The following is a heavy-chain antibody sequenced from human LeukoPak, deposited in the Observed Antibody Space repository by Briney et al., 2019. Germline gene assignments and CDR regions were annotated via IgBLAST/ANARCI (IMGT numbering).Heavy chain of an antibody. CDR1: GASLSSYY. J-gene: IGHJ3*02. CDR3: ARGSRRYSSGWMIAFDI. CDR2: MHYSEET. D-gene: IGHD6-19*01. V-gene: IGHV4-59*01. Sequence: PSETLSLTCSVSGASLSSYYWTWIRQLPGKGLEWIGYMHYSEETKYSPSLKTRVTISVDTYENQFSLKLTSATAADTAVYYCARGSRRYSSGWMIAFDIWGQGTMVTVSS.